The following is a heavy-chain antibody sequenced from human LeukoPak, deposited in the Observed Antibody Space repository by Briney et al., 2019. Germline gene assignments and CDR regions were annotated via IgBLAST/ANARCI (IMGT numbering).Heavy chain of an antibody. J-gene: IGHJ6*03. CDR3: AREYGDYYYMDV. D-gene: IGHD4-17*01. CDR2: IKQGGSEQ. V-gene: IGHV3-7*01. CDR1: GFTFSSYW. Sequence: GGSLRLSCAASGFTFSSYWMSWVRQAPGKGLEWVASIKQGGSEQYYVDSVKGRFTISRDNAKNSLYLQMISLRAEDAAVYYCAREYGDYYYMDVWGKGTTVTVSS.